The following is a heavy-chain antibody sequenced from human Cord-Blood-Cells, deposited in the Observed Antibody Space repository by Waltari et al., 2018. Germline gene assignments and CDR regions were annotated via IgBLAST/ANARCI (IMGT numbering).Heavy chain of an antibody. D-gene: IGHD5-12*01. Sequence: QVQLVQSGAAVKKPGSSVKVSCQASGGTFSRYAISWVRQAPGQGLEWMGGIIPIFGTANYAQKFQGRVTITADESTSTAYMELSSLRSEDTAVYYCARDRGDGYNHWYFDLWGRGTLVTVSS. CDR1: GGTFSRYA. CDR3: ARDRGDGYNHWYFDL. V-gene: IGHV1-69*01. CDR2: IIPIFGTA. J-gene: IGHJ2*01.